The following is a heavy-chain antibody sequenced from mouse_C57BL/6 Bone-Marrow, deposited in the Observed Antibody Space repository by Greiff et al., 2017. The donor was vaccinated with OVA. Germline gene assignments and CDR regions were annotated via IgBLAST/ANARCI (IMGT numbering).Heavy chain of an antibody. CDR2: IWWGDDN. D-gene: IGHD2-4*01. CDR3: ARMGYYDCDGSYWYFDV. Sequence: QVTLKESGPGILQPSQTLSLTCSSSGFSLSTFGMGVGWIRQPSGQGLEWLAHIWWGDDNYYHPALKSRPTISKDSSTNQVFLQIANVDTAETATYYCARMGYYDCDGSYWYFDVWGTGTTVTVSS. V-gene: IGHV8-8*01. CDR1: GFSLSTFGMG. J-gene: IGHJ1*03.